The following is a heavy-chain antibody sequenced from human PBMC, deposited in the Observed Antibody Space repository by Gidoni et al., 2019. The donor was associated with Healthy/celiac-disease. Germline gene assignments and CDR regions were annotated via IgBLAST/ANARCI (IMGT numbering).Heavy chain of an antibody. D-gene: IGHD5-18*01. CDR1: GFTFSDYY. V-gene: IGHV3-11*06. CDR3: ATSSLNGYSYGFYYYYGMDV. CDR2: ISSSSSYT. Sequence: QVQLVESGGGLVKPGGSLRLSCAASGFTFSDYYMSWIRQAPGKGLEWVSYISSSSSYTNYADSVKGRFTISRDNAKNSLYLQMNSLRAEDTAVYYCATSSLNGYSYGFYYYYGMDVWGQGTTVTVSS. J-gene: IGHJ6*02.